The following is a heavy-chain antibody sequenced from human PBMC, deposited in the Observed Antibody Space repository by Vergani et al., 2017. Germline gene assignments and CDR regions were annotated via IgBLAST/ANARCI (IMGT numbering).Heavy chain of an antibody. CDR2: IIPILGIA. V-gene: IGHV1-69*08. CDR3: ARDDVEMATIDY. CDR1: GGTFSSYT. Sequence: QVQLVQSGAEVKKPGSSVKVSCKASGGTFSSYTISWVRQAPGQGLEWMGRIIPILGIANYAQKFQGRVTITADKSTSTAYMELSSLRSEDTAVYYCARDDVEMATIDYWGQGTLVTVSS. D-gene: IGHD5-24*01. J-gene: IGHJ4*02.